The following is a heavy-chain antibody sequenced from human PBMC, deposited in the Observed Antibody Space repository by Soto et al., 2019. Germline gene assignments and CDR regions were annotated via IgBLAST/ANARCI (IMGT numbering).Heavy chain of an antibody. CDR2: VDWNDET. CDR1: GFSLRTPGMR. V-gene: IGHV2-70*04. D-gene: IGHD1-26*01. CDR3: ARMKPLGPYYFDF. Sequence: PSQTLTLTCTVAGFSLRTPGMRVSWLRQPPGKALEWLGRVDWNDETFYDTSLTTRLTISKENSKNRVVLTLTNVDPVDTATYYCARMKPLGPYYFDFWGQGALVTVSS. J-gene: IGHJ4*02.